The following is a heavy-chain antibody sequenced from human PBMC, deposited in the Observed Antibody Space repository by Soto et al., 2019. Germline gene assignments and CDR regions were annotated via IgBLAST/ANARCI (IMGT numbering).Heavy chain of an antibody. V-gene: IGHV3-23*01. Sequence: EVQLLESGGGLVQPGGSLRLSCAASGFTFSSYAMNWVRQAPGKGLEWVSAISGSGGSTYYADSVKGRFTISRDNSKNTLYLQMNSLRAEDTAVYYCAKDGVGSGSYTGRFDYWGQGTLVTVSS. CDR2: ISGSGGST. D-gene: IGHD3-10*01. J-gene: IGHJ4*02. CDR3: AKDGVGSGSYTGRFDY. CDR1: GFTFSSYA.